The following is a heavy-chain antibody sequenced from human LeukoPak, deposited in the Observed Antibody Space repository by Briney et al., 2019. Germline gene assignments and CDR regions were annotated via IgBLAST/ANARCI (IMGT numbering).Heavy chain of an antibody. CDR3: ARDLTARGAFDI. CDR2: INPNSGGT. Sequence: ASVKVSCKASGYTFTGYYMHWVRQAPGQGLEWMGWINPNSGGTNYAQKFRGWVTMTRDTSISTAYMELSRLRSDDTAVYYCARDLTARGAFDIWGQGTMVTVSS. D-gene: IGHD2-21*02. V-gene: IGHV1-2*04. J-gene: IGHJ3*02. CDR1: GYTFTGYY.